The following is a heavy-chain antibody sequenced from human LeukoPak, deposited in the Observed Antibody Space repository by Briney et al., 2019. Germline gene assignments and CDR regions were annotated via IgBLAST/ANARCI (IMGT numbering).Heavy chain of an antibody. CDR1: GGSVSSYY. V-gene: IGHV4-59*02. Sequence: PSETLSLTCTVSGGSVSSYYWSWIRQPPGKGLEWIGYIYYSGSTKYNPSLKSRVTISVDTSKNQFSLKLSSVTAADTAVYYCAILLAAADDYWGQGTLVTVSS. J-gene: IGHJ4*02. D-gene: IGHD6-13*01. CDR2: IYYSGST. CDR3: AILLAAADDY.